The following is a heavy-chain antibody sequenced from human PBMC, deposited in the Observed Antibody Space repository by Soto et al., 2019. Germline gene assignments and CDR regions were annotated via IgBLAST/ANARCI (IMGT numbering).Heavy chain of an antibody. CDR3: ERGSGSRGGH. CDR1: GFTFSSYA. D-gene: IGHD1-26*01. V-gene: IGHV3-30-3*01. J-gene: IGHJ4*02. CDR2: ISYDGSNK. Sequence: HPVGSLRLSCASSGFTFSSYAMHWVRQSPGKGLEWVAVISYDGSNKYYADSVKGRFTISRDNSKNTLYLQMNSLRAEDTAVYYCERGSGSRGGHWGKGTLVPVXS.